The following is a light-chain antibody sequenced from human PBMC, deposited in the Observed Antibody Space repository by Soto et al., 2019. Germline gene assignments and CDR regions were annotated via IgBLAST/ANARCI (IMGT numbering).Light chain of an antibody. J-gene: IGKJ1*01. Sequence: GDRVTITWRASQSISSWLAWYQQKPGKAPKFLIYDASNLESGVPSRFSGSGSGTEFTLTISSLQPDDFATYYCQHYNSSSEAFGQGTKVDIK. V-gene: IGKV1-5*01. CDR1: QSISSW. CDR3: QHYNSSSEA. CDR2: DAS.